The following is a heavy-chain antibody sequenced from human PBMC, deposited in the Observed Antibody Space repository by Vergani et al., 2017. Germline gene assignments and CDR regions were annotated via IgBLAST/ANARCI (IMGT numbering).Heavy chain of an antibody. J-gene: IGHJ6*03. V-gene: IGHV4-4*07. CDR2: IYTSGST. CDR1: GGSISSYY. Sequence: QVQLQESGPGLVKPSETLSLTCTVSGGSISSYYWSWIRQPAGKGLEWIGRIYTSGSTNYNPSLKSRVTMSVDTSKNQFSLKLSSVTAADTAVYYCARVAEYYDFWSGHSYYYYDMDVWGKGNTVTVSS. CDR3: ARVAEYYDFWSGHSYYYYDMDV. D-gene: IGHD3-3*01.